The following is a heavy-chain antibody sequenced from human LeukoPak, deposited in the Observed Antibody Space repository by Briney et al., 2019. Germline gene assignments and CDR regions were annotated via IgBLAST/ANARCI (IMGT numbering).Heavy chain of an antibody. D-gene: IGHD1-26*01. J-gene: IGHJ4*02. CDR1: GFTFSDYW. CDR3: ARGGSYSLAIGY. Sequence: GGSLRLSCAASGFTFSDYWMSWVRQAPGKGLEWVANIKQDGSEKYYVDSVKGRFTISRDSSKNTLFLQMNSLRAEDTAVYFCARGGSYSLAIGYWGQGTLVTVSS. CDR2: IKQDGSEK. V-gene: IGHV3-7*01.